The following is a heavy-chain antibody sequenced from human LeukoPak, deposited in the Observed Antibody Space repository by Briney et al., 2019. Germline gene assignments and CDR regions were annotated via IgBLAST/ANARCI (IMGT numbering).Heavy chain of an antibody. J-gene: IGHJ6*02. CDR3: ARDETSTGYPVGMDV. Sequence: GGSLRLSCAASGFTFSDYSMNWVRQAPGRGLEWVSYISFTSSYIYYADSVKGRFTISRDNAKNSLYLQMNSLRAEDTAVYYCARDETSTGYPVGMDVWGQGTTVTVSS. CDR2: ISFTSSYI. D-gene: IGHD3-22*01. CDR1: GFTFSDYS. V-gene: IGHV3-21*01.